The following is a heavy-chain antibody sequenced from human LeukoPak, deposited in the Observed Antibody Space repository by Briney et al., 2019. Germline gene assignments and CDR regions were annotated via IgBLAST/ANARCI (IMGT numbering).Heavy chain of an antibody. D-gene: IGHD6-25*01. CDR2: VSGSGDST. CDR3: AEPARPLKGVYFDY. J-gene: IGHJ4*02. V-gene: IGHV3-23*01. Sequence: GGSLRLSCAASGFTFNSYAMNWVRQAPGKGLEWVSGVSGSGDSTYYADSVKGRFTISRDNSKNTLYLQMNSLRAEDTAVYYCAEPARPLKGVYFDYWGQGTLVTVSS. CDR1: GFTFNSYA.